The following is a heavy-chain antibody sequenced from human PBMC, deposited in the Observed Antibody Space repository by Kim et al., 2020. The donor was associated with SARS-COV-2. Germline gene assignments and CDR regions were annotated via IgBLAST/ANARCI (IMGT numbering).Heavy chain of an antibody. D-gene: IGHD6-13*01. CDR3: TTGEAAAARYYYYYGMDV. V-gene: IGHV3-15*01. J-gene: IGHJ6*02. Sequence: KGRFTISRDDSKNTLYLQMNSLKTEDTAVYYCTTGEAAAARYYYYYGMDVWGQGTTVTVSS.